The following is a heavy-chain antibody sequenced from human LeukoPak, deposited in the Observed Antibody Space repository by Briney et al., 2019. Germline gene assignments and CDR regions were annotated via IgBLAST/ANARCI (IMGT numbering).Heavy chain of an antibody. CDR3: ARWRFGEPDY. CDR2: INPNSGGT. J-gene: IGHJ4*02. V-gene: IGHV1-2*04. D-gene: IGHD3-10*01. CDR1: GYTFTGYY. Sequence: GASVKVSCKASGYTFTGYYMHWVRQAPGQGLEWMGWINPNSGGTNYAQKFQGWVTMTRDTSISTAYMELSSLRSEDTAAYYCARWRFGEPDYWGQGTLVTVPS.